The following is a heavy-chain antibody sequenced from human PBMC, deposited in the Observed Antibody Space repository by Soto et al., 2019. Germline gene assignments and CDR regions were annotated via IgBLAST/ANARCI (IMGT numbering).Heavy chain of an antibody. Sequence: EVQLVESGGGLVKPGGSLRLACAASGFTFTNHNMNWVRQAPGKGLEWVSSISSSSSFSNFADSVKGRFSISRDNDKKLVYLQMDSQRAQSPAVNYWTRDPPVSVLGVIATNEFWGQVNLVSV. CDR2: ISSSSSFS. J-gene: IGHJ4*02. CDR3: TRDPPVSVLGVIATNEF. V-gene: IGHV3-21*02. D-gene: IGHD2-21*01. CDR1: GFTFTNHN.